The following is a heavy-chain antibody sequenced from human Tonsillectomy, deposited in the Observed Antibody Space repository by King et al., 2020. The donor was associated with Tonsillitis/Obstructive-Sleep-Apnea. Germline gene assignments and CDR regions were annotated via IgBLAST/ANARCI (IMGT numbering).Heavy chain of an antibody. J-gene: IGHJ4*02. D-gene: IGHD6-19*01. V-gene: IGHV4-61*01. CDR1: GGSVSSGSYY. CDR3: ARSNSGWYGGVDY. Sequence: VQLQESGPGLVKPSETLSLTCTVSGGSVSSGSYYWSWIRQPPGKGLEWIGYIYYSGSTNYNPSLKSRVTISVDTSKNQFSLKPSSVTAADTAVYYCARSNSGWYGGVDYWGQGTLVTVSS. CDR2: IYYSGST.